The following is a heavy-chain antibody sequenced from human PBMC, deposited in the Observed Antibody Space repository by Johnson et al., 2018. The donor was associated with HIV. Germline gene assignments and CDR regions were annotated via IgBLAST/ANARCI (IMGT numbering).Heavy chain of an antibody. Sequence: QVQLVESGGGLVKPGGSLRLSCAASGFTFSDYYMNWIRQAPGKGLEWVSYISSSGSTKYYVDSVKGRFTISRDNAKNSLYLQMNSLRAEDTAVYYCARSWAYYYALTDAFDIWGQGTMVTVSS. CDR1: GFTFSDYY. V-gene: IGHV3-11*04. J-gene: IGHJ3*02. CDR2: ISSSGSTK. CDR3: ARSWAYYYALTDAFDI. D-gene: IGHD3-10*01.